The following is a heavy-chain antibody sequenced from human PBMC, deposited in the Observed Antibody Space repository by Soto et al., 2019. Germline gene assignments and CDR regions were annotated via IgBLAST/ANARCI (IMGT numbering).Heavy chain of an antibody. V-gene: IGHV4-59*01. CDR1: GASTSNYH. CDR2: VYHRGTT. J-gene: IGHJ4*02. Sequence: SETLSLTCSVSGASTSNYHYSWIRQSPGKGLEWIGYVYHRGTTYYTPSLKSRVNMSVDTSTNEFYLNLKSVTAADTAVYYCALGGYNYGRPYDFWGQGTLVTVSS. D-gene: IGHD5-18*01. CDR3: ALGGYNYGRPYDF.